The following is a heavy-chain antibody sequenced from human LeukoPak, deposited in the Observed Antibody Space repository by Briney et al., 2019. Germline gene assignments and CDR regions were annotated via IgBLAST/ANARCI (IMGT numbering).Heavy chain of an antibody. V-gene: IGHV4-34*01. CDR3: ARGGGDLLRYFDWLLYRYFDY. J-gene: IGHJ4*02. CDR2: INHCGST. D-gene: IGHD3-9*01. CDR1: GGSFSGYY. Sequence: SETLSLTCAVYGGSFSGYYWSWIRQPPGKGLEWIGEINHCGSTNYNPSLKSRVTISVDTSKNQFSLKLSSVTAADTAVYYCARGGGDLLRYFDWLLYRYFDYWGQGTLVTVSS.